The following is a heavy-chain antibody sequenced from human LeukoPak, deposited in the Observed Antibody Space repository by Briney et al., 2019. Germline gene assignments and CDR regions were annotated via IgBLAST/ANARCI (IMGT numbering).Heavy chain of an antibody. V-gene: IGHV3-7*03. CDR3: ARRYFDS. CDR1: GFTFSSFA. CDR2: IKQDGSAK. Sequence: GGSLRLSCAASGFTFSSFARNWVRQAPGKGLEWVANIKQDGSAKYYVDSVKGRFTISRDNAKNSLYLQMNSLRAEDTAVYYCARRYFDSWGQGTLVTVSS. J-gene: IGHJ4*02.